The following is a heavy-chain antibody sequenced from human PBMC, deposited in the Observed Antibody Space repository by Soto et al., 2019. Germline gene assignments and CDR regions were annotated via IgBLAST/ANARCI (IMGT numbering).Heavy chain of an antibody. CDR1: GGSISSGDYY. CDR2: IYYSGST. V-gene: IGHV4-30-4*01. Sequence: PSETLSLTCTVSGGSISSGDYYWSWIRQPPGKGLEWIGYIYYSGSTYYNPSLKSRVTISVDKSKNQFSLKLSSVTAADTAVYYCARAPYSSSWYYFDYWGQGTLVTVSS. CDR3: ARAPYSSSWYYFDY. J-gene: IGHJ4*02. D-gene: IGHD6-13*01.